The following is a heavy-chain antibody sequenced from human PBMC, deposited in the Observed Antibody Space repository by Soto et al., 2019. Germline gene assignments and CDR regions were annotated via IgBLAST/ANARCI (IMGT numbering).Heavy chain of an antibody. D-gene: IGHD3-9*01. J-gene: IGHJ4*02. CDR3: ATSFRYFDN. Sequence: GESLKISCAGSGFTPTTIPLSWVRQPPGKGLEWVTTISGTASRTYYVDSVKGRFFISRDNSKNTVTLQMNNLTLDDTAVYYCATSFRYFDNWGQGTRVTVSS. V-gene: IGHV3-23*01. CDR1: GFTPTTIP. CDR2: ISGTASRT.